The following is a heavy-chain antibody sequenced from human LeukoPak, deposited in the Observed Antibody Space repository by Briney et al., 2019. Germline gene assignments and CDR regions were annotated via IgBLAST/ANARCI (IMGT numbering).Heavy chain of an antibody. CDR3: ARVHFWSGYPSYYGMAV. J-gene: IGHJ6*02. CDR1: GGSISLYY. D-gene: IGHD3-3*02. Sequence: SETLSLTCTVSGGSISLYYWTWIRQPPGKGLEWIGHIYYYGSANYNPTLKSRGTISVDTSENQFSLKLSSVTAADPAVYYCARVHFWSGYPSYYGMAVWGQGNTVTVSS. V-gene: IGHV4-59*01. CDR2: IYYYGSA.